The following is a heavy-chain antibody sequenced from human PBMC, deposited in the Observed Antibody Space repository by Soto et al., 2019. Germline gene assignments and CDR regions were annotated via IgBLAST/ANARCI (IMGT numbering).Heavy chain of an antibody. CDR2: ISAYNGNT. J-gene: IGHJ6*02. Sequence: ASVKVSCKASGYTFTSYGISWVRQAPGQGLEWMGWISAYNGNTNYAQKLQGRVTMTTDTSTSTAYMELRSLRSDDTAVYYCAGDALVRYYGSGSYYKADYYGMDVWGQGTTVTVSS. CDR3: AGDALVRYYGSGSYYKADYYGMDV. V-gene: IGHV1-18*01. CDR1: GYTFTSYG. D-gene: IGHD3-10*01.